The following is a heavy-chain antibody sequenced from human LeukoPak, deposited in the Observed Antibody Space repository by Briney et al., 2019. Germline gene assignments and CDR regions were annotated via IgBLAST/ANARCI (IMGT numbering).Heavy chain of an antibody. V-gene: IGHV4-34*01. J-gene: IGHJ4*02. D-gene: IGHD2-2*02. CDR3: ARVLGYCSSTSCYTDFDY. Sequence: SETLSLTCAVYGGSFSGYYWSWIRQPPGKGLEWIGEINHSGSTNYNPSLKSRVTISVDTSKNQFSLKLSSVTAADTAVYYCARVLGYCSSTSCYTDFDYWGQGTLVTVSS. CDR2: INHSGST. CDR1: GGSFSGYY.